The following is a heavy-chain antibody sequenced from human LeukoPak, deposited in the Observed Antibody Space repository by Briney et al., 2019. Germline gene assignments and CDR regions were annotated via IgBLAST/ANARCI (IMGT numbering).Heavy chain of an antibody. Sequence: GGSLRLSCAASGFTFSSYAMHWVRQAPGKGLEWVAVISYDGSNKYYADSVKGRFTISRDNSKNTLYLQMNSLRAEDTAVYYCARGSWSPPDPPDYWGQGTLVTVSS. D-gene: IGHD3-3*01. CDR2: ISYDGSNK. V-gene: IGHV3-30*01. CDR1: GFTFSSYA. CDR3: ARGSWSPPDPPDY. J-gene: IGHJ4*02.